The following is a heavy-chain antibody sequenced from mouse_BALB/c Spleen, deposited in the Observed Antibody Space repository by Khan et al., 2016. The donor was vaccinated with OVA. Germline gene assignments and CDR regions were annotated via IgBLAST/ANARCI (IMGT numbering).Heavy chain of an antibody. V-gene: IGHV2-6-4*01. J-gene: IGHJ4*01. Sequence: VQLKESGPGLVAPSQSLSLTCTVSGFSLSRYNVYWVRQPPGKGLEWLGMIWGGGNTDYNSALKSRLSINKDNSKIKVFLTRNRLQTEYSAMSYSARAYYSYAGYYTIDYWGQGTSVTVSS. CDR1: GFSLSRYN. CDR3: ARAYYSYAGYYTIDY. D-gene: IGHD2-14*01. CDR2: IWGGGNT.